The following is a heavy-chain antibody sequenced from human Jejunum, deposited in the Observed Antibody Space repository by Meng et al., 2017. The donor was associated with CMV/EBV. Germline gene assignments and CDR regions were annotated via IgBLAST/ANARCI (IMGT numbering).Heavy chain of an antibody. J-gene: IGHJ4*02. D-gene: IGHD2-15*01. V-gene: IGHV3-74*01. CDR3: ARICSGATCAVGN. CDR1: GFTFITYW. Sequence: CAASGFTFITYWMHWVRQAPGKGLVWVSRINTDGSSTDHADSVKGRFTISRDNAKNTLYLQMTSLRAEDTAVYYCARICSGATCAVGNWGQGTPVTVSS. CDR2: INTDGSST.